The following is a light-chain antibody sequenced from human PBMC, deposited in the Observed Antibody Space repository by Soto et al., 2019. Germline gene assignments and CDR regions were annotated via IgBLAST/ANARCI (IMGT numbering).Light chain of an antibody. CDR2: GIS. CDR3: QQYSTFPHT. J-gene: IGKJ2*01. V-gene: IGKV3-20*01. CDR1: QTVTNSF. Sequence: ENVLTQSPGTLSLSPGETATLSCRASQTVTNSFFAWYQQKPGQPPRLLIHGISSRATGIPDRFSGSGSGTDFTLTISRLEPEDFVVYYCQQYSTFPHTFDRGTKLEV.